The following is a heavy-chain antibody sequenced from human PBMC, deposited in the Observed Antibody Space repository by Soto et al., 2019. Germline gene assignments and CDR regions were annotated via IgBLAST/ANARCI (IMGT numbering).Heavy chain of an antibody. J-gene: IGHJ4*02. V-gene: IGHV4-4*02. Sequence: SETLSLTCAVSGGSFTSNNWWTWVRQPPGQGLEWIGEIYRTGSTNYNPSLKSRVTISLDKSENQFSLKVTSLTAADTAVYYCASRDPGTSVDYWGQGTVVTVSS. CDR3: ASRDPGTSVDY. D-gene: IGHD1-7*01. CDR2: IYRTGST. CDR1: GGSFTSNNW.